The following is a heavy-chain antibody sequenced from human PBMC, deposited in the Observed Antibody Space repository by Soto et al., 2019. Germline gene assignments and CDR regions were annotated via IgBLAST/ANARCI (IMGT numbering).Heavy chain of an antibody. V-gene: IGHV4-30-4*01. Sequence: SETLSLTCPFSGGSISSGDYYWSWIRQPPGKGLEWIGYIYYSGSTYYNPSLKSRVTISVDTSKNQFSLKLSSVTAADTAVYYCARGRYYGSGPVSYWGQGTLVTVSS. D-gene: IGHD3-10*01. CDR1: GGSISSGDYY. CDR3: ARGRYYGSGPVSY. J-gene: IGHJ4*02. CDR2: IYYSGST.